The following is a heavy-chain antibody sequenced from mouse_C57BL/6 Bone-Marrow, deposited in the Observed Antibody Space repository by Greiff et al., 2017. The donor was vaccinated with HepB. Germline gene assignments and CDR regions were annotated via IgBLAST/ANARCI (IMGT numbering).Heavy chain of an antibody. V-gene: IGHV7-1*01. CDR3: SRGGYCGSSYVRFAY. CDR1: GFTFSAFY. CDR2: SRNKANDYTT. Sequence: EVKLVESGGGLVQSGRSLRLSCATSGFTFSAFYMEWVRQAPGKGLEWIAASRNKANDYTTEYSASVKGRFIVSRDTSQSILYLQLNALRAEDTAIYYCSRGGYCGSSYVRFAYWGQGTLVTVSA. J-gene: IGHJ3*01. D-gene: IGHD1-1*01.